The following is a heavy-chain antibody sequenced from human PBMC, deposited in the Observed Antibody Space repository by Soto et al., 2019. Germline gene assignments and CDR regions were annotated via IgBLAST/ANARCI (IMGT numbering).Heavy chain of an antibody. V-gene: IGHV4-59*08. CDR2: IYYSGST. J-gene: IGHJ3*02. CDR3: ARNLGGQYCSGGSCYSLDAFDI. Sequence: SETLSLTCTVSGGSISSYYWSWIRQPPGKGLEWIGYIYYSGSTNYNPSLKSRVPISVDTSKNQFSLKLGSVTAADTAVYYCARNLGGQYCSGGSCYSLDAFDIWGQGTMVTVSS. D-gene: IGHD2-15*01. CDR1: GGSISSYY.